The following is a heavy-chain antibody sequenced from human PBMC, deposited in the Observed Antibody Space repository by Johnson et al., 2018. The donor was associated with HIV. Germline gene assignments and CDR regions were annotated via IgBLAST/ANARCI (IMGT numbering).Heavy chain of an antibody. D-gene: IGHD6-19*01. CDR1: AFTFSSYA. V-gene: IGHV3-23*04. CDR2: ITGSGGST. Sequence: VQLVESGGGLVQPGGSLRLSCAASAFTFSSYAMSWVRQAPGKGLEWVSIITGSGGSTYYADYVKGRFTIARDNSENTLYLQMNSLRAEDTAVYYCAKDEQWLNDAFDFWGQGTMVTVSS. CDR3: AKDEQWLNDAFDF. J-gene: IGHJ3*01.